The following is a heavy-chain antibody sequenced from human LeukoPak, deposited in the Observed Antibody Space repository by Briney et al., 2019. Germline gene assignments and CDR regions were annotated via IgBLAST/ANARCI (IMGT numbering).Heavy chain of an antibody. V-gene: IGHV3-43D*04. D-gene: IGHD3-10*01. CDR2: ISWGGGST. J-gene: IGHJ4*02. Sequence: PGGSLRLSCAASGFTLVDYAMRWVRQAPGKGLEWVSLISWGGGSTYYADSVKGRFTISRDNSKNSLYLHMNSLRAEDTALYYCAKDRSGNSYGHFDYWGQGTLVTVSS. CDR3: AKDRSGNSYGHFDY. CDR1: GFTLVDYA.